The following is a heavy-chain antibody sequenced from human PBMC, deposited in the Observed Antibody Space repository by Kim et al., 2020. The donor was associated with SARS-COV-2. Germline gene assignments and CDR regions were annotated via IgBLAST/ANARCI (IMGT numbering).Heavy chain of an antibody. V-gene: IGHV5-10-1*01. D-gene: IGHD2-15*01. CDR3: ARTYCSGGSCYSGWFDP. CDR1: GYSFTSYW. J-gene: IGHJ5*02. CDR2: IDPSDSYT. Sequence: GESLKISCKGSGYSFTSYWISWVRQMPGKGLEWMGRIDPSDSYTNYSPSFQGHVTISADKSISTAYLQWSSLKASDTAMYYCARTYCSGGSCYSGWFDPWGQGTLVTVSS.